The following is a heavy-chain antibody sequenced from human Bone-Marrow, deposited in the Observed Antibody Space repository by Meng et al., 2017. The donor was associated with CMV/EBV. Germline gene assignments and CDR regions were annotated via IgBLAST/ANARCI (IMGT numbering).Heavy chain of an antibody. CDR3: ARGGAFTVTTHFDY. CDR2: ISAYNGNT. V-gene: IGHV1-18*01. CDR1: GYTFTSYG. J-gene: IGHJ4*02. Sequence: ASAKVSCKASGYTFTSYGISWVRQAPGQGLEWMGWISAYNGNTNYAQKLQGRVTMTTDTSTKTAYMELRSLRSDDTAVYFCARGGAFTVTTHFDYWGQGTLVTVSS. D-gene: IGHD1-1*01.